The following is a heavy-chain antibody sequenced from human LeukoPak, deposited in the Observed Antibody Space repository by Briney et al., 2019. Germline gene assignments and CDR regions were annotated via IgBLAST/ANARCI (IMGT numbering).Heavy chain of an antibody. V-gene: IGHV3-30-3*01. Sequence: GRSLRLSCAASGFTFSSYAVHWVRQAPGKGLEWVAVISYDGSNKYYADSVKGRFTISRDNSKNTLYLQMNSLRAEDTAVYYCASNRYYDFWSGLSDYYYYGMDVWGQGTTVTVSS. D-gene: IGHD3-3*01. CDR2: ISYDGSNK. CDR3: ASNRYYDFWSGLSDYYYYGMDV. CDR1: GFTFSSYA. J-gene: IGHJ6*02.